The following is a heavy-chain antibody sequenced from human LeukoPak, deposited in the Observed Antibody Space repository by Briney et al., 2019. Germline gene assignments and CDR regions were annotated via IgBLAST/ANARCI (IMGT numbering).Heavy chain of an antibody. J-gene: IGHJ4*02. D-gene: IGHD5-24*01. V-gene: IGHV3-48*03. CDR3: ARDSSMARAFDS. Sequence: GGSLRLSCAASGFTFSSYEMNWVRQAPGKGLEWVSYISSSGTTIYYADSVKGRFTISRDNAKNSLYLQMNSLRAEDTAVYYCARDSSMARAFDSWGQGTLVTVSS. CDR1: GFTFSSYE. CDR2: ISSSGTTI.